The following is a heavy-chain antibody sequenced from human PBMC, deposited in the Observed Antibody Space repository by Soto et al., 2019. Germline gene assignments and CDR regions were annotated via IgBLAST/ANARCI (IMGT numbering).Heavy chain of an antibody. J-gene: IGHJ4*02. CDR3: ASDAFYGSIHY. V-gene: IGHV3-7*01. CDR2: IKEDGSEK. CDR1: GSNFGGSC. Sequence: GGSMSLSGAAAGSNFGGSCMAWVSHAPGKGLEWVADIKEDGSEKNYVDSVKGRFTVSRDDAKNSLYLQMNSLRAEVTAVYYCASDAFYGSIHYWRLGTLVTVSS. D-gene: IGHD3-10*01.